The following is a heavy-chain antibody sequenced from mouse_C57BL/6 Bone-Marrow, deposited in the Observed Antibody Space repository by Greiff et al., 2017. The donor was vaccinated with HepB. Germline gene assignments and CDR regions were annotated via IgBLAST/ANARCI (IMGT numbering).Heavy chain of an antibody. Sequence: QVQLQQSGAELARPGASVMLSCKASGYTFTSYGISGVKQRTGQGLEWIGEIYPRSGNTYYNEKFKGKATLTADKSSSTAYMELRSLTSEDSAVYFCARWDYCDISYYAMKCWAQGTSVTDSS. CDR3: ARWDYCDISYYAMKC. V-gene: IGHV1-81*01. J-gene: IGHJ4*01. D-gene: IGHD1-1*01. CDR2: IYPRSGNT. CDR1: GYTFTSYG.